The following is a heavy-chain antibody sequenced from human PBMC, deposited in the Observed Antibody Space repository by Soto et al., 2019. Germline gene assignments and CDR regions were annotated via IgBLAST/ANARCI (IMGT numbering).Heavy chain of an antibody. CDR3: ARDNGMAGSFDP. Sequence: VGSLRLSCAASGFTFGRYSMNWVRQAPGMGLEWVSYITGSSSTKFYADSVKGRFTISRDNAKNSLYLQMNSLRDEDTAVYYCARDNGMAGSFDPWGQGTLVTVSS. CDR2: ITGSSSTK. V-gene: IGHV3-48*02. CDR1: GFTFGRYS. J-gene: IGHJ5*02. D-gene: IGHD2-8*01.